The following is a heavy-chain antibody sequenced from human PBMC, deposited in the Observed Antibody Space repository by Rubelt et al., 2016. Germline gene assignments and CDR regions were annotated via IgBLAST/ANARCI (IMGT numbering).Heavy chain of an antibody. J-gene: IGHJ4*02. Sequence: QLQLQESGSGLVKPSQTLSLTCAVSGGSISSGGYSWSWIRQPPGKGLEWIGYIYHSGSTYYNPSLKSRVTSSVDRSKNQFSLKLSSVTAADTAVYYCARHMPTRRGGWPTDYWGQGTLVTVSS. D-gene: IGHD2-15*01. V-gene: IGHV4-30-2*01. CDR1: GGSISSGGYS. CDR2: IYHSGST. CDR3: ARHMPTRRGGWPTDY.